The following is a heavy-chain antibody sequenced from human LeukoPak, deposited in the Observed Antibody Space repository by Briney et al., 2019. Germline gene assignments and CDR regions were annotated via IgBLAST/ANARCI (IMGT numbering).Heavy chain of an antibody. CDR1: GGSISSGSYY. J-gene: IGHJ6*03. D-gene: IGHD2-15*01. CDR2: IYTSGTT. V-gene: IGHV4-61*02. Sequence: SETLSLTCTVSGGSISSGSYYWSWIRQPAGKGLEWIGRIYTSGTTNYNPSLKSRVTISVDTSKNQFSLKLSSVTAADTAVYYCARVLRDPPKHYYYYMDVWGKGTTVTISS. CDR3: ARVLRDPPKHYYYYMDV.